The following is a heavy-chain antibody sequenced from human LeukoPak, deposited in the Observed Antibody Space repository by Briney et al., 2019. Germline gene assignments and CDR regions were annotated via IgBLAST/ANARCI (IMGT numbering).Heavy chain of an antibody. V-gene: IGHV3-23*01. CDR2: ISGSGGST. J-gene: IGHJ4*02. D-gene: IGHD3-22*01. CDR1: GFTFSGSA. Sequence: GGSLRLSCAASGFTFSGSAMHLVRQAPGKGLEWVSAISGSGGSTYYADSVKGRFTISRDNSKNTLYLQMNSLRAEDTAVYYCAKVLSYYYNSSGPSDYWGQGTLVTVSS. CDR3: AKVLSYYYNSSGPSDY.